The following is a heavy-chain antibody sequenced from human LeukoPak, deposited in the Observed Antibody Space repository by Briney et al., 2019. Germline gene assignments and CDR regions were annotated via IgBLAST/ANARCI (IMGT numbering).Heavy chain of an antibody. CDR1: GYSFTSYW. CDR2: VYLRDSDT. V-gene: IGHV5-51*01. Sequence: NLGESLKISCKGSGYSFTSYWIAWVRQMPGKGLEWMGIVYLRDSDTRYSPSFQGQVTVSVDKSINTAYLQWSSLTASDTAMYFCATFRPGAPLEYWGQGTLVTVST. J-gene: IGHJ4*02. D-gene: IGHD6-6*01. CDR3: ATFRPGAPLEY.